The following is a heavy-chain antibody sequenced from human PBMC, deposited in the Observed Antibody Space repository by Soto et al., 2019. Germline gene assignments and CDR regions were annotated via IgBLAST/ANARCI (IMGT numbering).Heavy chain of an antibody. Sequence: QVQLQESGPGLVKPSQTLSLTCTVSGGSISSGGYYWSWIRQHPGKGLEWIGYIYYSGSTYYNPSLKSRVTISVDTSKNQSSLKLSSVTAADTAVYYCARGGYQLLDFDYWGQGTLVTVSS. CDR2: IYYSGST. J-gene: IGHJ4*02. CDR3: ARGGYQLLDFDY. CDR1: GGSISSGGYY. V-gene: IGHV4-31*03. D-gene: IGHD2-2*01.